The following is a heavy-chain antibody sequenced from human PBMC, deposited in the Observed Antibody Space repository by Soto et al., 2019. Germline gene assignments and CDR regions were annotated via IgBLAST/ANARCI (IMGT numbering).Heavy chain of an antibody. CDR1: GFTFSDYY. Sequence: GGSLRLSCAASGFTFSDYYMSWIRQAPGKGLEWVSYISSSSSYTNYADSVKGRFTISRDNAKKSLYLQMNSLRAEDTAVYYCAREGTGSRAFDIWGQGTMVTVSS. V-gene: IGHV3-11*06. CDR2: ISSSSSYT. J-gene: IGHJ3*02. CDR3: AREGTGSRAFDI. D-gene: IGHD1-1*01.